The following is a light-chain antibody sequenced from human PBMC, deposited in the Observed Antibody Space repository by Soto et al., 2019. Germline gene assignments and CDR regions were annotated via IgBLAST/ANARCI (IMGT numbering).Light chain of an antibody. J-gene: IGLJ1*01. CDR2: EVS. CDR3: NSYTSTNTYV. Sequence: QSVLTQPPSVSGSPGQSVTISCTGTSSDVGSYNRVSWYQQPPGTAPKLMIYEVSNRPSGVPDRFSGSKSGNTASLTISGLQAEDEADYSCNSYTSTNTYVFGTGTKVTVL. V-gene: IGLV2-18*02. CDR1: SSDVGSYNR.